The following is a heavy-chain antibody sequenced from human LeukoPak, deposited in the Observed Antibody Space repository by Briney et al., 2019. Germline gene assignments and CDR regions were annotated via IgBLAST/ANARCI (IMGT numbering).Heavy chain of an antibody. J-gene: IGHJ4*02. CDR2: IYASGST. CDR3: ARLLGPLDYVWGSSRSK. Sequence: SETLSLTCAVYGGSFSGYYWSWIRQPAGKALEWIGRIYASGSTNYNPSLKSRVTISLDTSKNQFSLKLTSVTAADTAVYYCARLLGPLDYVWGSSRSKWGQGTLVTVSS. D-gene: IGHD3-16*02. V-gene: IGHV4-59*10. CDR1: GGSFSGYY.